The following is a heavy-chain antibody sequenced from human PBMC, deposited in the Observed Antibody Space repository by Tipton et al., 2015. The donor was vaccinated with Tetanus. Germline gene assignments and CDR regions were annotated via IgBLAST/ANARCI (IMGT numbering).Heavy chain of an antibody. CDR3: AREADCSGGSRFSGDFDN. J-gene: IGHJ4*02. CDR2: SWYDGTDK. Sequence: SLRLSCAASGFIFSSYGIHWVRQAPGKGLEWVAVSWYDGTDKYYADSVKGRFTISRDNSKNTLYLQMNSLRAEDTAVYYCAREADCSGGSRFSGDFDNWGQGTQVTASS. D-gene: IGHD2-15*01. V-gene: IGHV3-33*01. CDR1: GFIFSSYG.